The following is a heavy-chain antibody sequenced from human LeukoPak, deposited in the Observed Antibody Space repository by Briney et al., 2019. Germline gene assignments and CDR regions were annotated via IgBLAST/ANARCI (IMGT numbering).Heavy chain of an antibody. J-gene: IGHJ4*02. CDR1: GGSISSYY. Sequence: SETLSLTCTVSGGSISSYYWSWIRQPAGKGLEWVGRIYTSGSTNYNPSLKSRVTMSVDTSKNQFSLKLSSVTAADTAVYYCARGAHYYDSSGYLMPLNYWGQGTLVTVSS. CDR3: ARGAHYYDSSGYLMPLNY. CDR2: IYTSGST. D-gene: IGHD3-22*01. V-gene: IGHV4-4*07.